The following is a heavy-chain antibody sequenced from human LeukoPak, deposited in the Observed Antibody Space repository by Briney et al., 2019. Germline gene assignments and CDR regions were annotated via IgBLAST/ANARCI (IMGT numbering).Heavy chain of an antibody. Sequence: PGGSLRLSCAASGFTFSDYYMSWIRQAPGQGLEWVSDITSGGTTIYYADSVKGRFTISRDNAKNSLYLQMNSLRAEDAAVYYCARRYSSSSPTDYWGQGTLVIVSS. V-gene: IGHV3-11*01. D-gene: IGHD6-6*01. J-gene: IGHJ4*02. CDR1: GFTFSDYY. CDR3: ARRYSSSSPTDY. CDR2: ITSGGTTI.